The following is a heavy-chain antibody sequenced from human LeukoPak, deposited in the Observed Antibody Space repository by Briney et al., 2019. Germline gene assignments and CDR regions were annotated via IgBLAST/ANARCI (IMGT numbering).Heavy chain of an antibody. V-gene: IGHV5-10-1*01. CDR1: GYSFTSYW. CDR3: ARQDCSSTSCYYCFDY. J-gene: IGHJ4*02. D-gene: IGHD2-2*01. Sequence: GESLKISCKGSGYSFTSYWISWVRQMPGKGLEWMGRIDPSDSYTNYSPSFQGHVTISADKSISTAYLQWSSLKASDTAMYYCARQDCSSTSCYYCFDYWGQGTLVTVSS. CDR2: IDPSDSYT.